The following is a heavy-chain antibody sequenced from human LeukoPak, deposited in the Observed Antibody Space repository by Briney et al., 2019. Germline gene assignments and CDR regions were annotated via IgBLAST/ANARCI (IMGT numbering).Heavy chain of an antibody. J-gene: IGHJ4*02. CDR2: VSYDGGSK. CDR1: GFAFSSYA. V-gene: IGHV3-30-3*01. D-gene: IGHD6-13*01. Sequence: GGSLRLSCAASGFAFSSYAMHWVRQGPGKGLEWVALVSYDGGSKYYADSVKGRITISRDNSKNTLHLQMNSLSTEDTAVYYCARVKGGIAAAGNYFDYWGQGTLVTVSS. CDR3: ARVKGGIAAAGNYFDY.